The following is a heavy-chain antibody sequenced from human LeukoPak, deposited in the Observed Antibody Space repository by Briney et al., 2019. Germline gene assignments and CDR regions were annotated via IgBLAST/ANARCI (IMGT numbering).Heavy chain of an antibody. V-gene: IGHV3-33*08. CDR1: GFTFSSYG. J-gene: IGHJ4*02. CDR3: ARDSRIYYYGSGSLDY. Sequence: QPGGSLRLSCAASGFTFSSYGMHWVRQAPGKGLEWVAVIWYDGSNKYYADSVKGRFTISRDNSKNTLYLQMNSLRAEDTAVYYCARDSRIYYYGSGSLDYWGQGTLVTVSS. CDR2: IWYDGSNK. D-gene: IGHD3-10*01.